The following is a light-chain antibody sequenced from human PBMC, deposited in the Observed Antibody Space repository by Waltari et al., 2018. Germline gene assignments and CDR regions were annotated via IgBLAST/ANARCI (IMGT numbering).Light chain of an antibody. CDR1: QSVLYSSNNKNY. V-gene: IGKV4-1*01. Sequence: DIVMTQSPDSLAVSLVERATINCKSSQSVLYSSNNKNYLAWYQQKPGQPPKLLIYWASTRESGVPDRFSGSGYGADFTLTISSLQAEDVAVYYCQQYYSTPWTFGQGTKVEIK. CDR2: WAS. J-gene: IGKJ1*01. CDR3: QQYYSTPWT.